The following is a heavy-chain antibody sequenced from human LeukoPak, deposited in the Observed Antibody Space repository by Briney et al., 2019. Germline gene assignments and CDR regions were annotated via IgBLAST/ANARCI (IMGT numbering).Heavy chain of an antibody. CDR2: IYYTAGT. J-gene: IGHJ6*02. Sequence: SQTLSLTCTVSGGSVTNDDYFWSWTRQPPGEGLEWIAYIYYTAGTYYNPSLKSRVTLSIDTSRNQFSLKLSSVTAADTAVYYCARGIAARSAYYYYGMDVWGQGTTVTVSS. CDR3: ARGIAARSAYYYYGMDV. D-gene: IGHD6-6*01. V-gene: IGHV4-30-4*01. CDR1: GGSVTNDDYF.